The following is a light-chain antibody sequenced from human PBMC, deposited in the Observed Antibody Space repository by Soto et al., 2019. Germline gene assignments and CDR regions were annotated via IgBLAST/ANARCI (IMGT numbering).Light chain of an antibody. CDR2: EVS. J-gene: IGLJ1*01. CDR1: SSDVGSYNL. CDR3: CSYAGSSTPLI. V-gene: IGLV2-23*02. Sequence: QSVLTQPASVSGSPGQSITISCTGTSSDVGSYNLVSWYQQHPGKAPKLMIYEVSKRPSGVSNRFSGSKSGNTASLTISGLQAEDEADYSCCSYAGSSTPLIFGTGTKVTV.